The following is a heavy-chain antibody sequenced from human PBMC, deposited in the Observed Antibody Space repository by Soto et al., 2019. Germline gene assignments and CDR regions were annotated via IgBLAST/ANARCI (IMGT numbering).Heavy chain of an antibody. CDR1: GFSFSNYA. V-gene: IGHV3-23*01. J-gene: IGHJ4*02. D-gene: IGHD2-21*02. Sequence: EVQLLESGGDFVQPGGSLRLSCAASGFSFSNYAMLWVRQAPGKGLESISAISAAGVSTYYADSVQGRFTISRDNSKNTLYLQMNSLRGEDTPIYYCAKRLTNGDEGQWGRGTLVTVSS. CDR3: AKRLTNGDEGQ. CDR2: ISAAGVST.